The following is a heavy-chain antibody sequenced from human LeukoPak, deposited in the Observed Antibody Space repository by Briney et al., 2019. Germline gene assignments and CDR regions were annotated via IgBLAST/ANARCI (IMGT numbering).Heavy chain of an antibody. V-gene: IGHV3-74*01. CDR3: AKDQDVYSGSQS. D-gene: IGHD1-26*01. CDR2: IYGDGSFT. CDR1: GFTFSNFW. Sequence: GGSLRLSCAASGFTFSNFWMHWVRQAPGKGLVWVALIYGDGSFTRYADSVKGRFTISRDNSKNTVFLQMNSLRVEDTAIYYCAKDQDVYSGSQSWGQGTLVTVSS. J-gene: IGHJ4*02.